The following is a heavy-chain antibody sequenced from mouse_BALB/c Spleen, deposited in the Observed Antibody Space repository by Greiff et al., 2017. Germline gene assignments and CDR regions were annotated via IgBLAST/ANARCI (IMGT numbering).Heavy chain of an antibody. Sequence: VQLQQSGAELVRPGVSVKISCKGSGYTFTDYAMHWVKQSHAKSLEWIGVISTYYGDASYNQKFKGKATMTVDKSSSTAYMELARLTSEDSAIYYCARGWLLAGAMDYWGQGTSVTVSS. V-gene: IGHV1S137*01. CDR2: ISTYYGDA. J-gene: IGHJ4*01. CDR1: GYTFTDYA. CDR3: ARGWLLAGAMDY. D-gene: IGHD2-3*01.